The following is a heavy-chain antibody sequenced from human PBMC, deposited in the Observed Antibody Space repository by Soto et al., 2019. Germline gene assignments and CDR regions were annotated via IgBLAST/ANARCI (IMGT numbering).Heavy chain of an antibody. V-gene: IGHV1-69*02. J-gene: IGHJ5*02. Sequence: SVKVSCKASGGTFSSYTISWVRQAPGQGLEWMGRIIPILGIANYAQKFQGRVTITADKSTSTAYMELSSLRSEDTAVYYCARSDYDILTGLVYNWFDPWGQGTLVTVSS. CDR1: GGTFSSYT. D-gene: IGHD3-9*01. CDR3: ARSDYDILTGLVYNWFDP. CDR2: IIPILGIA.